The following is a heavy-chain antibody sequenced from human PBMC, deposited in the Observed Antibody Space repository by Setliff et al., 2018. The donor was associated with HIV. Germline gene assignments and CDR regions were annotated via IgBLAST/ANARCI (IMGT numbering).Heavy chain of an antibody. D-gene: IGHD4-17*01. CDR3: TRRDVTTGMDS. CDR1: GGSISSSGYY. Sequence: SETLSLTCSVSGGSISSSGYYWSWIRQHPGKGLEWVGSIFYTGSTNYRPSLESRVIVSLDTSKNQFSLKLSSVTAADTAVYYCTRRDVTTGMDSWGPGILVTVSS. J-gene: IGHJ4*02. CDR2: IFYTGST. V-gene: IGHV4-39*01.